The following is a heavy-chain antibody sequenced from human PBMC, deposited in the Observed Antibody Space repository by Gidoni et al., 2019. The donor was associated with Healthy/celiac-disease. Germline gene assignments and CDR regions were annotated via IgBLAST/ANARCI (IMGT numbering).Heavy chain of an antibody. D-gene: IGHD1-26*01. V-gene: IGHV3-48*01. CDR2: ISSSSSTI. J-gene: IGHJ4*02. CDR3: ARDFQTGRYSGSAPIDY. CDR1: GFTFSSYS. Sequence: EVQLVESGGGLVQPGGSLRLSCAASGFTFSSYSMNWVRQAPGKGLEWVSYISSSSSTIYYADSVKGRFTISRDNAKNSLYLQMNSLRAEDTAVYYCARDFQTGRYSGSAPIDYWGQGTLVTVSS.